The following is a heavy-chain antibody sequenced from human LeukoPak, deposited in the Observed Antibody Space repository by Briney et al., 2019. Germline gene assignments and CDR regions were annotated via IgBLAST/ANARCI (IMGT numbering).Heavy chain of an antibody. CDR1: GFSFDDYA. V-gene: IGHV3-43*02. J-gene: IGHJ4*02. CDR3: AKDIHDRGYPDY. D-gene: IGHD3-22*01. CDR2: ISGDGGRT. Sequence: GGSLRLSCAASGFSFDDYAMHWVRQAPGKGLEWVSLISGDGGRTFYADSVKGRFTISRDNGKNSLYLQMNSLRSEDTALYSCAKDIHDRGYPDYWGQGTLVTVSS.